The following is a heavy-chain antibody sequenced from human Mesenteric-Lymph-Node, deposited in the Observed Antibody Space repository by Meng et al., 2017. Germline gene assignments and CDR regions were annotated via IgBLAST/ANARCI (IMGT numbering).Heavy chain of an antibody. CDR3: TRGMGLS. D-gene: IGHD1-26*01. CDR1: GFTFSDCA. J-gene: IGHJ5*02. CDR2: ISGSGGTT. Sequence: GESLKISCAASGFTFSDCAMTWVRQAPGKGLEWLSSISGSGGTTYYADSVKGRFAISRDNSKSTLSLQMNSLRAEDTAVYYCTRGMGLSWGQGTLVTVSS. V-gene: IGHV3-23*01.